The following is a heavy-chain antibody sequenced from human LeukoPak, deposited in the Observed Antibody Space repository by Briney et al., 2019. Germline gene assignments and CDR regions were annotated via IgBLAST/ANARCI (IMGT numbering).Heavy chain of an antibody. CDR2: IYTSGNT. CDR1: GGSISSYY. Sequence: ASETLSLTCTVSGGSISSYYWSWIRQPAGKRLEWIGRIYTSGNTNYNPSLKSRVTMSVDTSKNQFSLKLSSVTAADTAVYYCARDRGDYGGPDYWGQGTLVTVSS. CDR3: ARDRGDYGGPDY. V-gene: IGHV4-4*07. J-gene: IGHJ4*02. D-gene: IGHD4-23*01.